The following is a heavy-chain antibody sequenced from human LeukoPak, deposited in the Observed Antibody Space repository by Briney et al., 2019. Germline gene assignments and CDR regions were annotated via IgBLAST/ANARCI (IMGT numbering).Heavy chain of an antibody. CDR1: GYTFTSYG. CDR2: ISSYNGNT. Sequence: ASVKVSCKASGYTFTSYGISWVRQAPGQGLEWMGWISSYNGNTNYAQKLQGRVTMTTDTSTSTAYMELRSLRSDDTAVYYCARDFLAAAGTYYYYYGMDVWGQGTTVTVSS. D-gene: IGHD6-13*01. CDR3: ARDFLAAAGTYYYYYGMDV. J-gene: IGHJ6*02. V-gene: IGHV1-18*01.